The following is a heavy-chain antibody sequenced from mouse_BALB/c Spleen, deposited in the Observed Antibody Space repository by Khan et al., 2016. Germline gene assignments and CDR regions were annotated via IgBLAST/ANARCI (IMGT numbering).Heavy chain of an antibody. Sequence: QVQLKESGAELARPGASVKMSCQASGYTFTSNTMHWVKQRPGQGLEWLGYINPRTSYTNYNQKFKDKATLTADKSSSTAYMQLSSLTSEDSAVYYCASRTTDYAMDYWGQGTSVTVSS. D-gene: IGHD2-14*01. J-gene: IGHJ4*01. CDR2: INPRTSYT. V-gene: IGHV1-4*01. CDR1: GYTFTSNT. CDR3: ASRTTDYAMDY.